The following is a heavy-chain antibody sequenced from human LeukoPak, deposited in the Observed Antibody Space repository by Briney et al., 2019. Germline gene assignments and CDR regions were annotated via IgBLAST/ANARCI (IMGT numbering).Heavy chain of an antibody. CDR1: GGSISSYY. D-gene: IGHD2-15*01. J-gene: IGHJ4*02. CDR3: ARLLGYCSGGSCYSDY. CDR2: IYYSGST. V-gene: IGHV4-59*05. Sequence: PSETLSLTCTVSGGSISSYYWSWIRQPAGKGLEWIGSIYYSGSTYYNPSLKSRVTISVDTSKNQFSLKLSSVTAADTAVYYCARLLGYCSGGSCYSDYWGQGTLVTVSS.